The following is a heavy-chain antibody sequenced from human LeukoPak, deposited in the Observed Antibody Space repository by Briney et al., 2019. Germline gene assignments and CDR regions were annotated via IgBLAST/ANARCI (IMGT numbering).Heavy chain of an antibody. J-gene: IGHJ3*02. V-gene: IGHV4-38-2*02. CDR1: GYSISSGYY. Sequence: PSETLSLTCTVSGYSISSGYYWGWIRQPPGKGLEWIGSIYHSGSTYYNPSLKSRVTISVDTSKNQFSLRLSSVTAADTAVYYCARAVRPIAFDIWGQGTMVTVSS. D-gene: IGHD6-6*01. CDR2: IYHSGST. CDR3: ARAVRPIAFDI.